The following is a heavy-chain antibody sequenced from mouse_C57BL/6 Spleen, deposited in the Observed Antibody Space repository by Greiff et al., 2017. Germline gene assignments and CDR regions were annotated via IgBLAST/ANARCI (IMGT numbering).Heavy chain of an antibody. V-gene: IGHV1-64*01. CDR2: IHPNSGST. J-gene: IGHJ4*01. D-gene: IGHD1-1*01. CDR3: ARDYGSSSLAMDY. Sequence: QVQLQQPGAELVKPGASVKLSCKASGYTFTSYWMHWVKQRPGQGLEWIGIIHPNSGSTNYNEKFKSKATLTVDKSSSTAYMQLSSLTSEDSAVYYCARDYGSSSLAMDYWGQGTSVTVSS. CDR1: GYTFTSYW.